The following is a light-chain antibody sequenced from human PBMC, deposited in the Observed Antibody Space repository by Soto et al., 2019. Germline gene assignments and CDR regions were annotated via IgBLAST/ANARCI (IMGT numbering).Light chain of an antibody. CDR1: SSNIGGNT. V-gene: IGLV1-44*01. CDR3: ASWDDSLSGVI. Sequence: QSVLTQPPSASGTPGQRVTISCSGSSSNIGGNTVNWYQQLPASAPKLLLYGNHQRPSGVPDRFSGSKSGTSASLAISGLQSEDEADYYCASWDDSLSGVIFGGGTKLTVL. CDR2: GNH. J-gene: IGLJ2*01.